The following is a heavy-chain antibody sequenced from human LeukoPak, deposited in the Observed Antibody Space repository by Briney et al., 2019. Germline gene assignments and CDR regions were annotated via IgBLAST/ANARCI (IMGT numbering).Heavy chain of an antibody. CDR2: ISSSSSYI. J-gene: IGHJ4*02. D-gene: IGHD3-3*01. Sequence: GGSLRLSCAASGFTFSNAWMSWVRQAPGKGLEWVSSISSSSSYIYYADSVKGRFTISRDNAKNSLYLQMNSLRAEDTAVYYCARANYDFWSGYYYYFDYWGQGTLVTVSS. V-gene: IGHV3-21*01. CDR1: GFTFSNAW. CDR3: ARANYDFWSGYYYYFDY.